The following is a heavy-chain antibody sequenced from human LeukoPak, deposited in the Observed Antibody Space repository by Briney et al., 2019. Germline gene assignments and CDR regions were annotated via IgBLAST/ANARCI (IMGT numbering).Heavy chain of an antibody. CDR2: IYSGGST. Sequence: GGSLRLSCAASGFTVSSNYMSWVRQAPGKGLEWVSVIYSGGSTYYADSVKGRFTISRDNSKNTLYLQMNSLRAEDTAVYYCARGQVVISEYYFDYWGQGTLVTASS. V-gene: IGHV3-53*01. CDR3: ARGQVVISEYYFDY. D-gene: IGHD3-22*01. CDR1: GFTVSSNY. J-gene: IGHJ4*02.